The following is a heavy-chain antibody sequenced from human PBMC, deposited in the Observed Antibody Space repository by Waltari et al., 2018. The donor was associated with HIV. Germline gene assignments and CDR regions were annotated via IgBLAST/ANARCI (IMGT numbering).Heavy chain of an antibody. J-gene: IGHJ6*02. CDR3: ARDHPGDYYTYHGLDF. D-gene: IGHD7-27*01. CDR1: GFMFRSYG. CDR2: ISGSGSGT. V-gene: IGHV3-23*01. Sequence: EVQLLESGGGLVQPGGSLRLSCTASGFMFRSYGIKWVRQAPGKGLEWVATISGSGSGTYYADSVKGRFIVSRDNSNNMLYLQMDGLRVEDTAVYYCARDHPGDYYTYHGLDFWGQGTTVTVSS.